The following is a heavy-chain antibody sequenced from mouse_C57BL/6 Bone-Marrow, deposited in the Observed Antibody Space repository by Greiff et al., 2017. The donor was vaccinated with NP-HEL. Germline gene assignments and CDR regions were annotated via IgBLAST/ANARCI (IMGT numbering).Heavy chain of an antibody. V-gene: IGHV1-59*01. Sequence: QVQLQHPGAELVRPGTSVKLSCKASGYTFTSYWMHWVKQRPGQGLEWIGVIDPSDSYTNYNQKFKGKATLTVDTSSSTAYMQLSSLTSEDSAVYYCAREDYGNPYFDVWGTGTTVTVSS. CDR1: GYTFTSYW. D-gene: IGHD1-1*01. CDR3: AREDYGNPYFDV. J-gene: IGHJ1*03. CDR2: IDPSDSYT.